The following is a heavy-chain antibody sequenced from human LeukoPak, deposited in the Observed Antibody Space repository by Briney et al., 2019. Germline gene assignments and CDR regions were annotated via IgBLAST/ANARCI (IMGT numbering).Heavy chain of an antibody. Sequence: SQTLSLICTVSGGSISSGSYYWSWLRQHAGKVLEWIGRIYTSGSTNYNPYLKSRVTISVDTSKIQFSLKLSSVAAADTAVYYCASSPLPHGYYVSSGYYYWGQGTLVTVSS. CDR3: ASSPLPHGYYVSSGYYY. V-gene: IGHV4-61*02. J-gene: IGHJ4*02. CDR1: GGSISSGSYY. D-gene: IGHD3-22*01. CDR2: IYTSGST.